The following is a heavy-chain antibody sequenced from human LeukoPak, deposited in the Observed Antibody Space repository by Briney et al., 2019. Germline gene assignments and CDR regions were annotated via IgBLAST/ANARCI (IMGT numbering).Heavy chain of an antibody. V-gene: IGHV3-20*04. CDR3: ATHSYYYGSGSYPHYLDY. CDR2: LNWNGGKT. CDR1: GFTFDDNG. D-gene: IGHD3-10*01. Sequence: PGGSLRLSCAASGFTFDDNGMRWGRQAQGKGMEWVSGLNWNGGKTVYADSVKGGFTVDRDKDKKCLYMKMKRLIAEDTALYYCATHSYYYGSGSYPHYLDYWGQGTLVTVSS. J-gene: IGHJ4*02.